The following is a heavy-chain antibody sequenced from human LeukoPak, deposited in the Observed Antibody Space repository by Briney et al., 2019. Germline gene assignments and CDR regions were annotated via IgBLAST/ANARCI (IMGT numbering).Heavy chain of an antibody. Sequence: PSETLSLTCTVSGGSISGYYWSWIRQPPGKGLEWIGYIYYSGSTNYNPSLKSRVTISVDTSKNQFSLKLSSVTAADTAVYYCARSGANFDWLFSSSPHYYYYYGMDVWGQGTTVTVSS. CDR1: GGSISGYY. CDR3: ARSGANFDWLFSSSPHYYYYYGMDV. V-gene: IGHV4-59*08. J-gene: IGHJ6*02. D-gene: IGHD3-9*01. CDR2: IYYSGST.